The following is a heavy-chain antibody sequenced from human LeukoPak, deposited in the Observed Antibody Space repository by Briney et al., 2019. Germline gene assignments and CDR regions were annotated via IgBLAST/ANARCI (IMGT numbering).Heavy chain of an antibody. CDR1: GGSIGSYY. V-gene: IGHV4-59*01. CDR2: IYYSGST. CDR3: ARYRDFWSGYYYYYYGMDV. J-gene: IGHJ6*02. Sequence: SETLSLTCTVSGGSIGSYYWSWIRQPPGKGLEWIGYIYYSGSTNYNPSLKSRVTVSVDTSKNQFSLKLSSVTAADTAVYYCARYRDFWSGYYYYYYGMDVWGQGTTVTLSS. D-gene: IGHD3-3*01.